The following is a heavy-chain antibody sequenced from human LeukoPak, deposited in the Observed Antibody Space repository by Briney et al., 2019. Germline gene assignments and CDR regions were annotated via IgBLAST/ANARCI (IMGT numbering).Heavy chain of an antibody. CDR1: GFTFSSYS. CDR3: ARGTLGVNPDIFEE. J-gene: IGHJ4*02. CDR2: ISSSSSYI. D-gene: IGHD1-26*01. V-gene: IGHV3-21*01. Sequence: GGSLRLSCAASGFTFSSYSMNWVRQAPGKGLEWVSSISSSSSYIYYADSVKGRFTISRDNAKNSLYLQMNSLRVEDTAVYYCARGTLGVNPDIFEEWGQGTLVTVSS.